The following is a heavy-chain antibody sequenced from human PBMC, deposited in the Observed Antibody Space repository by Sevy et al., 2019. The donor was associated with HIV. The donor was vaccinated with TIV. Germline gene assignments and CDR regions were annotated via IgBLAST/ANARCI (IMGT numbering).Heavy chain of an antibody. J-gene: IGHJ4*02. Sequence: GESLKISCAASGFSFSSYGMHWVRQAPGKGLEWVALVWYDGSDKYDADSVKGRFTISRDNSKNTLYLQMNSLRVEDTAVYYCGRDSDLQLFRYWGQGTLVTVSS. CDR1: GFSFSSYG. V-gene: IGHV3-33*01. CDR3: GRDSDLQLFRY. D-gene: IGHD1-1*01. CDR2: VWYDGSDK.